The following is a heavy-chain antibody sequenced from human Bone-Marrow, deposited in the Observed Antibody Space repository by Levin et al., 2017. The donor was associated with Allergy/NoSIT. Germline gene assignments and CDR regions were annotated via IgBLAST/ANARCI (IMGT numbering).Heavy chain of an antibody. V-gene: IGHV1-2*02. Sequence: GESLKISCKASGYTFTGHRMHWVRQAPGQGLEWMGWINPNSGDTNYAQKFQGRVTMTRDTSISTVYMELSRLRSDDTAIYYCARDTAAADMGHNWFDPWGQGTLVTVSS. CDR3: ARDTAAADMGHNWFDP. CDR2: INPNSGDT. J-gene: IGHJ5*02. CDR1: GYTFTGHR. D-gene: IGHD6-13*01.